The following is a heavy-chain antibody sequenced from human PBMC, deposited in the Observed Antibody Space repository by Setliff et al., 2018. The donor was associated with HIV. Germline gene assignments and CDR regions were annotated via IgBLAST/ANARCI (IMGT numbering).Heavy chain of an antibody. CDR1: GESISSHD. Sequence: PSETLSLTCTVSGESISSHDWTWIRQPPGKGLEWIGHISYDGITNYNPSIKSRVTISVDTSKNQLSLRLTSVTGADTAIFYCARRVGVSIFGAPNQYYYMDVWGKGTTVTAP. CDR3: ARRVGVSIFGAPNQYYYMDV. CDR2: ISYDGIT. D-gene: IGHD3-3*01. V-gene: IGHV4-59*11. J-gene: IGHJ6*03.